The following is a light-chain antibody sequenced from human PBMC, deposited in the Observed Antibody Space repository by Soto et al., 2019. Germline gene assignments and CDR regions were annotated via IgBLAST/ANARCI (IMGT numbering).Light chain of an antibody. Sequence: ELVLTQSPGTLSLSPGERATLSCRASQSFSRSYFAWYQQKPGQAPRLLIYETSSRATGIPDRFSGSGSQTDFSLTISRLEPEDFAVYYCQQYGTSPRTFGQGTKVDIK. V-gene: IGKV3-20*01. J-gene: IGKJ1*01. CDR1: QSFSRSY. CDR2: ETS. CDR3: QQYGTSPRT.